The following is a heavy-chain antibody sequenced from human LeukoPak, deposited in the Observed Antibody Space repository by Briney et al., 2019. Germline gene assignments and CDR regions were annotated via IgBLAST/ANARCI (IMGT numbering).Heavy chain of an antibody. D-gene: IGHD6-13*01. V-gene: IGHV3-48*01. CDR2: ITLSSSTT. CDR1: GFNFNNYN. CDR3: AREPSYSSSWYTTCDH. Sequence: GGSLRLSCAASGFNFNNYNMNWVRQAPGKGLEWVSYITLSSSTTYYADSVKGRFTISRDNAKKSLYLQMNSLRAEDTAVYCAREPSYSSSWYTTCDHWGQGILVTVSS. J-gene: IGHJ5*02.